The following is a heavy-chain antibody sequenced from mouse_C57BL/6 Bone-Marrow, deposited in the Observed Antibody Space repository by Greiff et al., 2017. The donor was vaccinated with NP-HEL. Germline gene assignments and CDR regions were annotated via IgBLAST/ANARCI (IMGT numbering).Heavy chain of an antibody. CDR3: ARSGIYYYGSSYDYYAMDY. V-gene: IGHV1-22*01. CDR2: INPNNGGT. CDR1: GYTFTDYN. D-gene: IGHD1-1*01. Sequence: EVQLQQSGPELVKPGASVKMSCKASGYTFTDYNMHWVKQSHGKSLEWIGYINPNNGGTSYNQKFKGKATLTVNKSSSTAYMELRSLTSEDSAVYYCARSGIYYYGSSYDYYAMDYWGQGTSVTVSS. J-gene: IGHJ4*01.